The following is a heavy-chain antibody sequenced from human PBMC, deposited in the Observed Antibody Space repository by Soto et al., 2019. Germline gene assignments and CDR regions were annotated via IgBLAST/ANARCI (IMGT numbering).Heavy chain of an antibody. CDR1: GFTFSNHG. D-gene: IGHD6-19*01. Sequence: GGSLRLSCAASGFTFSNHGMHWVRQAPGKGLEWITVIRYDGTNRFYADSVKGRFTISRDISENTVFLQMNSLRAEDTAVYYCGRESSSGRRDRIDYWGQGTLVTVSS. V-gene: IGHV3-33*08. J-gene: IGHJ4*02. CDR2: IRYDGTNR. CDR3: GRESSSGRRDRIDY.